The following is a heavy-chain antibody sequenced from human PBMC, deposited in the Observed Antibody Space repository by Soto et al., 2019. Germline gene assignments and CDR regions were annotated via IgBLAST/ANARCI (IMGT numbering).Heavy chain of an antibody. D-gene: IGHD5-12*01. Sequence: GGSLRLSCAASGFAFSGYAMTWVRQAPGRGLQWVSVITGGGTSIYYAASVKGRFSIARDKSSNTLVLHMSSLRAEDTALYYCAGHRYSFAHCIDHWGQGTQDTVAS. CDR1: GFAFSGYA. J-gene: IGHJ4*02. CDR2: ITGGGTSI. V-gene: IGHV3-23*01. CDR3: AGHRYSFAHCIDH.